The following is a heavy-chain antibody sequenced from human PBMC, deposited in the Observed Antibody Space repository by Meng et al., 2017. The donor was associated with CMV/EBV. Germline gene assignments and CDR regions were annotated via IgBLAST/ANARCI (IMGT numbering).Heavy chain of an antibody. J-gene: IGHJ4*02. Sequence: EVQLVESGGGLVRPGGSLRVSCGASGFTFSIYWMHWVRQAPGKGLVWVSRINGDGSSTDYADSVKGRFTISRDNAKNTLFLQMNSLGAEDTGVYFCARQHYGGADNDYWGQGTLVTVSS. CDR1: GFTFSIYW. CDR2: INGDGSST. D-gene: IGHD3-16*01. V-gene: IGHV3-74*01. CDR3: ARQHYGGADNDY.